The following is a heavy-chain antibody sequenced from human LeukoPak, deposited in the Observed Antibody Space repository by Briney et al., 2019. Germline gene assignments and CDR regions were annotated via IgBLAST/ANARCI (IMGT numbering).Heavy chain of an antibody. J-gene: IGHJ4*02. CDR3: TRHNYYEDGFDY. V-gene: IGHV3-73*01. Sequence: PGGSLRLSCAASGFTFSGSAMHWVPQASGKGLEWFGRIRSKANIYATSYAASVKGRFTISRDDSKNTAYLQMNSLKTEDTAVYYCTRHNYYEDGFDYWGRGTLVTVSS. D-gene: IGHD3-22*01. CDR2: IRSKANIYAT. CDR1: GFTFSGSA.